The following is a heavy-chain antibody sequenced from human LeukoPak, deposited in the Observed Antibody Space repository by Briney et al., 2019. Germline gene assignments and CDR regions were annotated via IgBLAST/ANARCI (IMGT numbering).Heavy chain of an antibody. V-gene: IGHV3-21*01. CDR1: GLTFSGYI. CDR2: ISSRSNYI. Sequence: PGGSLRLSCAASGLTFSGYIMNWVRQAPGKGLEWVSSISSRSNYIYYADSVKGRFTISRENAKNSLYLQMNSLRAEDTGVHYCARDGYYTSGRNPYFDYWGQGTLVTVSS. D-gene: IGHD3-10*01. CDR3: ARDGYYTSGRNPYFDY. J-gene: IGHJ4*02.